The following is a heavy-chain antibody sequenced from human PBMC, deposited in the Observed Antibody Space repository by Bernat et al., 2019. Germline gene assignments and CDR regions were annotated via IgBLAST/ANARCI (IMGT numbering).Heavy chain of an antibody. J-gene: IGHJ6*03. Sequence: EVQLLESGGGLVQPGGSLRLSCAASGFTFSTYAMTWVRQAPGKGLEWLSGVSNSGGKTCYAGSVQGRFTISRDNSKSTLHLQMISLRAEDSAVYYCAKGLGGNGIFYYYMDVWGKGTTVTISS. V-gene: IGHV3-23*01. D-gene: IGHD3-16*01. CDR3: AKGLGGNGIFYYYMDV. CDR2: VSNSGGKT. CDR1: GFTFSTYA.